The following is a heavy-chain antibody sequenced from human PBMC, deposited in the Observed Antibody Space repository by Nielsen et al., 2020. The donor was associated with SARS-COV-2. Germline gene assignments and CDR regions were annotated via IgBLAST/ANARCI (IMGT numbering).Heavy chain of an antibody. J-gene: IGHJ6*02. V-gene: IGHV3-23*03. CDR1: GFTFSSYA. D-gene: IGHD2-8*02. CDR3: AKRGSSGGYYYGMDV. Sequence: GESLKISCAASGFTFSSYAMSWVRQAPGKGLEWVSVIYSGGSSTYYADSVKGRFTISRDNSKNTLYLQMNSLRAEDTAVYYCAKRGSSGGYYYGMDVWGQGTTVTVSS. CDR2: IYSGGSST.